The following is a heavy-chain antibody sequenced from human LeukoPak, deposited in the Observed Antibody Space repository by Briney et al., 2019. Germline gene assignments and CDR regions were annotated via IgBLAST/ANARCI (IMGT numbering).Heavy chain of an antibody. CDR1: GYTFTGYY. V-gene: IGHV1-2*02. D-gene: IGHD6-19*01. CDR2: INPNSGGT. Sequence: ASVKVSCKASGYTFTGYYMHWVRQAPGQGLEWMGWINPNSGGTNYAQKFQGRVTMTRDTSISTAYMELSRLRSDDTAVYYCAREFRSESSGWYHLRWGQGTLVTVSS. CDR3: AREFRSESSGWYHLR. J-gene: IGHJ4*02.